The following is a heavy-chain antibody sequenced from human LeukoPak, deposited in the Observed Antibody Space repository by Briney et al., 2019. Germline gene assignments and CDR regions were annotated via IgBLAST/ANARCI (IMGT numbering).Heavy chain of an antibody. CDR1: GYTFNNFG. D-gene: IGHD2-21*02. V-gene: IGHV1-18*01. CDR3: AIAAYCGGDCYLEYFQN. J-gene: IGHJ1*01. CDR2: ISAYNGNT. Sequence: ASVKVSCKASGYTFNNFGISWVRQAPGQGLEWMGCISAYNGNTNYAQKLQDRVTMAADTSTSTAYMDLRSLRSDDTAVYYCAIAAYCGGDCYLEYFQNWGQGTLVTVSS.